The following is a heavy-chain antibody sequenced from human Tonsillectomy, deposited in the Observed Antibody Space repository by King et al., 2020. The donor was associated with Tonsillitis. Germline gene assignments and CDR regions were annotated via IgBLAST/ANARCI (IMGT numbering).Heavy chain of an antibody. CDR3: AQGRSYYYFWSGYQDYYYMDV. Sequence: VQLVESGGGVVQPGGSLRLSCAASGFTFDDYAMHWVRQAPGKGLEWVSLISGDGGSTYYADSVKGRFTTSRDNSKNSLYLQMNSLRTEDTALYYCAQGRSYYYFWSGYQDYYYMDVWGKGTTVTVSS. D-gene: IGHD3-3*01. CDR1: GFTFDDYA. J-gene: IGHJ6*03. CDR2: ISGDGGST. V-gene: IGHV3-43*02.